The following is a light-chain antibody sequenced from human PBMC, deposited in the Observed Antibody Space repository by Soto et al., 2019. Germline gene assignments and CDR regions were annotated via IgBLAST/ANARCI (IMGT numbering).Light chain of an antibody. V-gene: IGKV3-20*01. CDR2: GAS. CDR1: QTIRCNY. CDR3: QQYGSSPWT. J-gene: IGKJ1*01. Sequence: ETVLTQSPGTLSFSPGERATLSCRASQTIRCNYLAWYRQTPGQAHRLLIYGASKRSTGIAHRFSGSGYGPGFSLILSRLEPEDFALYYCQQYGSSPWTFGQGTKVEIK.